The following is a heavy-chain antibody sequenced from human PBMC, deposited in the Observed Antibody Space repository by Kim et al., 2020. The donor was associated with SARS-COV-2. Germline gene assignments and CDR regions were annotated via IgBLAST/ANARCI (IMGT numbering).Heavy chain of an antibody. D-gene: IGHD2-2*01. J-gene: IGHJ6*02. CDR3: AREQVYCSSTSCYLYYHYGMDV. CDR1: GGSISSSSYY. CDR2: IYYSGST. Sequence: SETLSLTCTVSGGSISSSSYYWGWIRQPPGKGLEWIGSIYYSGSTYYNPSLKSRVTISVDTSKNQFSLKLSSVTAADTAVYYCAREQVYCSSTSCYLYYHYGMDVWGQGTTVTVSS. V-gene: IGHV4-39*07.